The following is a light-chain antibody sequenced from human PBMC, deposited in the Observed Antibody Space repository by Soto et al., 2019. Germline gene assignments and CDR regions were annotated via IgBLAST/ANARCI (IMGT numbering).Light chain of an antibody. CDR2: TVS. Sequence: DFVMTQSPVSLSVTPGEPASISCRSSQSLLDSDDGITYLDWFLQKPGQSPQLLIYTVSYRASGVPARFSCSGSGTDFRLKISRVEAEDVGVYYCMQRTRFALTVGGAIKIEIK. J-gene: IGKJ4*01. V-gene: IGKV2-40*01. CDR1: QSLLDSDDGITY. CDR3: MQRTRFALT.